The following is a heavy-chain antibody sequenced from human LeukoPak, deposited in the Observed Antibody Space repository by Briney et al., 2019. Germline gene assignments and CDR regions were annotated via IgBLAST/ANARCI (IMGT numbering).Heavy chain of an antibody. V-gene: IGHV3-30-3*01. CDR3: ARDDCSRPSCFPY. CDR2: ISYDANIGSNK. Sequence: PGRSLRLSCATSGFTSSRYAMHWVRQAPGKGLEWVALISYDANIGSNKYYADSVKGRFTISRDDSKNTVFLQMNSLRVEDTAVYFCARDDCSRPSCFPYWGQGTLVTVSS. D-gene: IGHD2-2*01. CDR1: GFTSSRYA. J-gene: IGHJ4*02.